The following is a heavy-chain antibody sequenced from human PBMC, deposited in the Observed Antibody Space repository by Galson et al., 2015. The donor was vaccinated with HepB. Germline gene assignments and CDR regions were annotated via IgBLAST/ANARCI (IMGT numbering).Heavy chain of an antibody. D-gene: IGHD3-10*01. CDR1: GFTFSNAW. CDR3: TTEYYYGSEYGMDV. J-gene: IGHJ6*02. Sequence: SLRLSCAASGFTFSNAWMNWVRQAPGKGLEWVGRIKSKTDGGTTDYAAPVKGRFTISRDDSKNTLYLQMNSLKTEDTAVYYCTTEYYYGSEYGMDVWGQGTTVTVSS. V-gene: IGHV3-15*07. CDR2: IKSKTDGGTT.